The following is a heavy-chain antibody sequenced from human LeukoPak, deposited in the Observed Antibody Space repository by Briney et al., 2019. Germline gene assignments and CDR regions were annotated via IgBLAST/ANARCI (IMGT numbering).Heavy chain of an antibody. CDR2: INQDGSEK. CDR1: EFPFNGYW. J-gene: IGHJ4*02. Sequence: GGSLRLSCAASEFPFNGYWMSWVRQAPGKGLECVANINQDGSEKYYVDSVRGRFTISRDNAKNSLYLQMNNLRLEDTAVYYCASASITLPDYWGQGTLVTVSS. CDR3: ASASITLPDY. V-gene: IGHV3-7*01. D-gene: IGHD3-10*01.